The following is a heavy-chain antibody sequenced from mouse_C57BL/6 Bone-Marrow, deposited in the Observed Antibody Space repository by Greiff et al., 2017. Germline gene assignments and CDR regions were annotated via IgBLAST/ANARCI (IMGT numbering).Heavy chain of an antibody. CDR3: GGYYDY. Sequence: VQLQQSGAELARPGASVKLSCKASGYTFTSYGISWVKQRTGQGLEWIGEIYPRSGNTYYNEKFKGKATLTADKSSSTAYMQLRSLTSEDSAVYFCGGYYDYGGQGTTLTVSS. D-gene: IGHD1-1*02. V-gene: IGHV1-81*01. CDR2: IYPRSGNT. J-gene: IGHJ2*01. CDR1: GYTFTSYG.